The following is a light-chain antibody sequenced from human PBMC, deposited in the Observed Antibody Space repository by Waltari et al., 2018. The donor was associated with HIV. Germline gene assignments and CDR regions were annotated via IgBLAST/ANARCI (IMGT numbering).Light chain of an antibody. V-gene: IGLV1-51*01. CDR1: RSTLRNNS. CDR2: EKN. J-gene: IGLJ2*01. CDR3: GTWDSSLRAGVV. Sequence: QSVLTQPPSVSPAPGQKVTISCPGSRSTLRNNSVSWYQQLPGTAPKILIYEKNKRPSGIPDGYSGPKSGTSATLGITGLQTGDEADYYCGTWDSSLRAGVVFGGGTKLTVL.